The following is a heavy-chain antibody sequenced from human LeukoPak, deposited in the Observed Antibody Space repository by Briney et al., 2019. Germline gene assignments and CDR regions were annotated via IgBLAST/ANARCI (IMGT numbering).Heavy chain of an antibody. V-gene: IGHV3-53*01. D-gene: IGHD3-22*01. Sequence: GGSLGLSCAASGFTVSSNYMSWARQAPGKGLEWVSLIYVGGTTYYADSVKGRFTISRDNSKNTLFLQMNSLRAEDTALYYCARSGYYNPNYFDSWGQGTLVTVSS. CDR3: ARSGYYNPNYFDS. CDR2: IYVGGTT. CDR1: GFTVSSNY. J-gene: IGHJ4*02.